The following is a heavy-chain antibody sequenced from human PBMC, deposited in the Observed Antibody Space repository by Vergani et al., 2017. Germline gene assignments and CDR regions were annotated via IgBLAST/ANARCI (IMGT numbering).Heavy chain of an antibody. D-gene: IGHD3-10*01. J-gene: IGHJ4*02. V-gene: IGHV4-4*03. Sequence: QVQLQESGPGLVKPPGTLSLTCAVSGGSISTNNWWSWVRQPPGKGLEWIGEIYHSGNTNYNPSLKSRVTISVDKSKNQFSLKLISVTAADTADYYCARDRGLDGDYHFDYWGQGILVTVSS. CDR1: GGSISTNNW. CDR3: ARDRGLDGDYHFDY. CDR2: IYHSGNT.